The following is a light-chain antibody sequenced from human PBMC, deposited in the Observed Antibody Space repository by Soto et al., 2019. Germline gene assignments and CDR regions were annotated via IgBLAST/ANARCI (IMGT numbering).Light chain of an antibody. Sequence: DIQMTQSPSNLSASVGDRVTISCRASQIISNWLAWYQQKPGKAPKLLIYDASSLESGVPSRFSGSGSGTEFTLTISSLQAEDFATYYCQKYNSFWTFGQGTKVEIK. CDR2: DAS. CDR1: QIISNW. V-gene: IGKV1-5*01. J-gene: IGKJ1*01. CDR3: QKYNSFWT.